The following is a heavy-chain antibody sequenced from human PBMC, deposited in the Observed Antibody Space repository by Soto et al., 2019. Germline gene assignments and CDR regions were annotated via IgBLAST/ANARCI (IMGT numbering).Heavy chain of an antibody. CDR2: ISGSGGET. J-gene: IGHJ4*02. CDR1: GFTYSIHA. D-gene: IGHD5-12*01. CDR3: AKEIAVAVATPPEY. Sequence: EVQLLESGGGLVQPGGSLRLSCTASGFTYSIHAMAWVRQAPGKGLEWVSAISGSGGETYYADSVKGRFTISRDNSKNTVYLQMTNLRADDTAVYYCAKEIAVAVATPPEYWGQGTLVTVSS. V-gene: IGHV3-23*01.